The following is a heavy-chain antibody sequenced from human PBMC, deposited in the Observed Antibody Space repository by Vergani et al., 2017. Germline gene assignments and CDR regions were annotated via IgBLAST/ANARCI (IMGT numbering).Heavy chain of an antibody. J-gene: IGHJ5*02. Sequence: QLQLQESGPGLVKPSETLSLTCTVSGGSISSSSYYWGWIRQPPGKGLEWIGSIYYSGSTYYTPSLKSRVTISVDTAKNQVSLKLSSVTAADTAVYYCAGGETRTDWFDPWGQGTLVTVSS. V-gene: IGHV4-39*01. CDR3: AGGETRTDWFDP. CDR1: GGSISSSSYY. D-gene: IGHD3-16*01. CDR2: IYYSGST.